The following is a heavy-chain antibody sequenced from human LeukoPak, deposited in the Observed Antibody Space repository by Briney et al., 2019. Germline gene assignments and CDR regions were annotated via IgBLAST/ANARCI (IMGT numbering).Heavy chain of an antibody. CDR2: ISYDGKNI. V-gene: IGHV3-33*06. CDR1: GFSFSSYG. CDR3: AKDIGYCSSTSCYGGVFDY. Sequence: GGSLRLSCAASGFSFSSYGLHWVRQAPGKGLEWVSAISYDGKNIHYADSVKGRFTISRDNSRNTVYLQMNSLRVEDTAVYYCAKDIGYCSSTSCYGGVFDYWGQGTLVTVSS. D-gene: IGHD2-2*01. J-gene: IGHJ4*02.